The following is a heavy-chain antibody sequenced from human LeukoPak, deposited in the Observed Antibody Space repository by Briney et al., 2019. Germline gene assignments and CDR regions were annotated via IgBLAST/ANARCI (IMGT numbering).Heavy chain of an antibody. CDR2: MNPNSGNT. J-gene: IGHJ6*02. CDR1: GYTFTSYD. CDR3: ARGDDPIVVVPAAYYYYGMDV. V-gene: IGHV1-8*01. Sequence: ASVKVSCKASGYTFTSYDINWVRQATGQGLEWMGWMNPNSGNTGYAQKFQGWVTMTRDTSISTAYMELSRLRSDDTAVYYCARGDDPIVVVPAAYYYYGMDVWGQGTTVTVSS. D-gene: IGHD2-2*01.